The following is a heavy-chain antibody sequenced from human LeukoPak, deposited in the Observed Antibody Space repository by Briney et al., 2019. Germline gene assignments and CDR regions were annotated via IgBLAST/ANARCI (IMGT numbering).Heavy chain of an antibody. V-gene: IGHV3-66*01. Sequence: GGSLRLSCAASGFTVSSNSMSWVRQAPGEWMEWVSLIYSGGSTYYADYVKGRFTITRDNSGNTLYLQMSSLRAEDTAVYYCARKAGNSWYEDWGQGTLVTVSS. CDR2: IYSGGST. CDR3: ARKAGNSWYED. CDR1: GFTVSSNS. J-gene: IGHJ5*02.